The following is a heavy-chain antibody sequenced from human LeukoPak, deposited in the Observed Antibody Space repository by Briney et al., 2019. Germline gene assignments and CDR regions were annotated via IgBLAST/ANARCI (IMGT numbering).Heavy chain of an antibody. CDR3: ARHLQPYYYDSSGYSDY. CDR2: IYHSGST. J-gene: IGHJ4*02. D-gene: IGHD3-22*01. Sequence: SETLSLTCAVSGYSISSGYYWGWIRQPPGKGLEWIGSIYHSGSTYYNPSLKSRVTISVDTSKNQFSLKLSSVPAADTAVYYCARHLQPYYYDSSGYSDYWGQGTLVTVSS. V-gene: IGHV4-38-2*01. CDR1: GYSISSGYY.